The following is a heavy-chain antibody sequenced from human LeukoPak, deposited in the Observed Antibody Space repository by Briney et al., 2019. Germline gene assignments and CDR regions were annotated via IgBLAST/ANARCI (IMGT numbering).Heavy chain of an antibody. CDR2: ISSSSSSI. D-gene: IGHD3-22*01. CDR3: ARDGSSGYYSRDY. V-gene: IGHV3-48*01. Sequence: PGGSLRLSCAASGFTFSSYSMNWVRQAPGKGLEWVSYISSSSSSIYYADSVKGRFTISRDNAKNSLYLQMNSLRAEDTAVYYCARDGSSGYYSRDYWGQGTLVTVSS. J-gene: IGHJ4*02. CDR1: GFTFSSYS.